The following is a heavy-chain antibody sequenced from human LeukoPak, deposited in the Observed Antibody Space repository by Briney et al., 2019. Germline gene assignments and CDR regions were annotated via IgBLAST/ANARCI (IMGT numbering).Heavy chain of an antibody. V-gene: IGHV3-21*01. CDR2: ISGSSSDI. CDR3: AKDLGPYIVVVPAAIPGFDY. D-gene: IGHD2-2*01. J-gene: IGHJ4*02. Sequence: PGGSLRLSCTASGFTFSSYSINWVRQSPGKGLEWVSSISGSSSDIQYADSVKGRFTISRDNAKNSLYLHMNSLRAEDTAVYYCAKDLGPYIVVVPAAIPGFDYWGQGTLVTVSS. CDR1: GFTFSSYS.